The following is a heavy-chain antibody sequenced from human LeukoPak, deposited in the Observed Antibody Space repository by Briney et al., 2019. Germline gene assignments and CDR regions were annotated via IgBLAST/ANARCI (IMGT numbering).Heavy chain of an antibody. V-gene: IGHV1-3*01. CDR2: VNGGNDKT. Sequence: ASVKVSCKASGYSFIRYALHWVRQAPGQRPEWMGWVNGGNDKTAYSKKFQGRVTITRDSSASTTYMELSSLRSEDTAVYYCARGLGSGSYYGSWGQGTLVTVSS. D-gene: IGHD3-10*01. CDR3: ARGLGSGSYYGS. J-gene: IGHJ5*02. CDR1: GYSFIRYA.